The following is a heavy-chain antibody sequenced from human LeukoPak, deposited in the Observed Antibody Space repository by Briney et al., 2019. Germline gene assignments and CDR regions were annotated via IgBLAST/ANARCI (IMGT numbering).Heavy chain of an antibody. Sequence: SETLSLTCTVSGGSISSYYWSWIRQPPGKGLEWIGYIYYRGSTNYNPSLKSRVTISVDTSKNQFSLKMSSGTAADTAVYYCARRRDGYFGAFDIWGQGTMVTVSS. J-gene: IGHJ3*02. V-gene: IGHV4-59*08. CDR1: GGSISSYY. D-gene: IGHD5-24*01. CDR3: ARRRDGYFGAFDI. CDR2: IYYRGST.